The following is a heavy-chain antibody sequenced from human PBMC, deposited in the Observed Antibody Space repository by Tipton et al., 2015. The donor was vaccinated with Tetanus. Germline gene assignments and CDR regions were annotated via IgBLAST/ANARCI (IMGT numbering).Heavy chain of an antibody. CDR3: TRDRPRLREPEPFDY. J-gene: IGHJ4*02. Sequence: QSGPEVKKPGASVKVSCKTSGYSFTRYGISWVRQAPGQGLEWMGWISPYNGKTNYAQKLQGRVTMTTDTSTTTAYMELRSLRSDDTAVYFCTRDRPRLREPEPFDYRGRGTLVTVSS. D-gene: IGHD1-14*01. CDR2: ISPYNGKT. CDR1: GYSFTRYG. V-gene: IGHV1-18*01.